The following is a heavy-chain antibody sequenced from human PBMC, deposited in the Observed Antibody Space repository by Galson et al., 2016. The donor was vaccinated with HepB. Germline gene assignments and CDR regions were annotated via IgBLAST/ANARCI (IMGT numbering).Heavy chain of an antibody. D-gene: IGHD6-19*01. V-gene: IGHV3-30-3*01. CDR1: GFTFNNYA. CDR2: ISYDGSNK. CDR3: AGASHGGWFDY. J-gene: IGHJ4*02. Sequence: LRLSCAASGFTFNNYAMHWVRQAPGKGLEWVAVISYDGSNKYYADSVKGQFTIPRDNSKNTLYLQMNSLRDEDTAVYYCAGASHGGWFDYWGQGTLVTVSS.